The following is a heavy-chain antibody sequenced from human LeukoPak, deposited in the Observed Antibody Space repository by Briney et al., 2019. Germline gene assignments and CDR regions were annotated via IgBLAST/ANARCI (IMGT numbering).Heavy chain of an antibody. V-gene: IGHV3-23*01. D-gene: IGHD6-19*01. CDR1: GFAFSSFA. J-gene: IGHJ6*03. CDR3: TKELHVAVAVADYYYFYMDV. CDR2: INGGGNTT. Sequence: GGSLRLSCAASGFAFSSFAMGWVRQSPGKGLEWLSTINGGGNTTFYADSVKGRFAISRDNSKNTLYLHMDGLRPDDTAIYYCTKELHVAVAVADYYYFYMDVWGRGTAVSVSS.